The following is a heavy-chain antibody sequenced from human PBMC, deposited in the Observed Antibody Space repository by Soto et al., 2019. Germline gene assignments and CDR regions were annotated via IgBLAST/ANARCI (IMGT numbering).Heavy chain of an antibody. CDR3: AKNIGGFSGYSNFDY. CDR2: ITAGGFNT. J-gene: IGHJ4*02. D-gene: IGHD5-12*01. CDR1: GFTFSNDD. Sequence: EVQLLESGGDVVQPGGSLRLSCVASGFTFSNDDLSWFRQASGKGLEWVSAITAGGFNTYYADSVKGRFTISRDNSKNTLYLQMNSLRAEDTAVYYCAKNIGGFSGYSNFDYWGQGTLVTVSS. V-gene: IGHV3-23*01.